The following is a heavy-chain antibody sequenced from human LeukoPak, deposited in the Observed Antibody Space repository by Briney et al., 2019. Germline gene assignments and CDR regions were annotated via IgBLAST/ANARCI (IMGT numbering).Heavy chain of an antibody. CDR3: ARGCSGGSCFGDFDY. CDR2: ISSRSSTI. D-gene: IGHD2-15*01. CDR1: GFTFSSYG. J-gene: IGHJ4*02. Sequence: GGSLRLSCAASGFTFSSYGMNWVRQAPGKGLELISYISSRSSTIYYADSVKGRFTISRDNAKNSLYLQMNSLRDEDTAVYYCARGCSGGSCFGDFDYWGQGTLGTVSS. V-gene: IGHV3-48*02.